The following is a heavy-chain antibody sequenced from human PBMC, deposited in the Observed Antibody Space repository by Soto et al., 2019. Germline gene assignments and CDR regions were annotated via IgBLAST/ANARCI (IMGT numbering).Heavy chain of an antibody. V-gene: IGHV3-30*04. CDR3: ARGDIVLMVYAYSFDY. CDR2: ISYDGSNK. Sequence: GGSLRLSCAASGFTFSSYAMHWVRQAPGKGLEWVAVISYDGSNKYYADSVKGRFTISRDNSKNTLYLQMNSLRAEDTAVYYCARGDIVLMVYAYSFDYWGQGTLVTVSS. CDR1: GFTFSSYA. J-gene: IGHJ4*02. D-gene: IGHD2-8*01.